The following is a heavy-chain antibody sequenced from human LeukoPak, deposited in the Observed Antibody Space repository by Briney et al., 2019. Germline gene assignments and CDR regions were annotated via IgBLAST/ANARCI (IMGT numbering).Heavy chain of an antibody. Sequence: ASVKVSCKASGYTFTSYGISWVRQAPGQGLEWMGWISAYNGNTNYAQKLQGRVTMTTDTSTSTAYMELRSLRSDDTAVYYCARIHYYGSGSYGGSEYYYYYYYMDVWGKGTTVTISS. J-gene: IGHJ6*03. V-gene: IGHV1-18*01. CDR1: GYTFTSYG. D-gene: IGHD3-10*01. CDR3: ARIHYYGSGSYGGSEYYYYYYYMDV. CDR2: ISAYNGNT.